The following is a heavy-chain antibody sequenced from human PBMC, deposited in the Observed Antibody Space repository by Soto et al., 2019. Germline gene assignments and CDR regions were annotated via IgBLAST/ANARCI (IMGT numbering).Heavy chain of an antibody. V-gene: IGHV1-69*13. Sequence: SVKVSCKASGGTFSSDAISWVRRATSQGREWMGGIIPIFGTANYAQKFQGRVTITADESTSTAYMELSSLRSEDTVVYYCVRDSPLGATTDYYGMDVWGQGTTVTVSS. CDR3: VRDSPLGATTDYYGMDV. J-gene: IGHJ6*02. CDR1: GGTFSSDA. CDR2: IIPIFGTA. D-gene: IGHD1-26*01.